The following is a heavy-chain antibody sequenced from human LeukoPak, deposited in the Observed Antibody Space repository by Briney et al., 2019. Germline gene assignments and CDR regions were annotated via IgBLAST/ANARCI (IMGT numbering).Heavy chain of an antibody. CDR1: GYTFTVYF. CDR2: INPNSGGT. D-gene: IGHD3-22*01. J-gene: IGHJ4*02. V-gene: IGHV1-2*02. CDR3: ARGGSYDSRGYYYS. Sequence: ASVKVSCKASGYTFTVYFMHWVRQAPGQGLEWMGWINPNSGGTNYAQKFQGRVTITRDTSISTAYMELSRLRSDDTAVYYCARGGSYDSRGYYYSWGQGTLVTVSS.